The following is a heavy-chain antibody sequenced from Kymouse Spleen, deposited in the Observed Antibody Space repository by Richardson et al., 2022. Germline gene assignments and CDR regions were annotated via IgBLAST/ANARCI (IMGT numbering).Heavy chain of an antibody. J-gene: IGHJ3*02. CDR2: INHSGST. CDR3: ARVNDFWSGVDAFDI. V-gene: IGHV4-34*01. CDR1: GGSFSGYY. D-gene: IGHD3-3*01. Sequence: QVQLQQWGAGLLKPSETLSLTCAVYGGSFSGYYWSWIRQPPGKGLEWIGEINHSGSTNYNPSLKSRVTISVDTSKNQFSLKLSSVTAADTAVYYCARVNDFWSGVDAFDIWGQGTMVTVSS.